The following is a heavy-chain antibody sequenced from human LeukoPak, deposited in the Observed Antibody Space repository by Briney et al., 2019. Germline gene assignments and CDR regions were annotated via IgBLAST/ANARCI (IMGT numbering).Heavy chain of an antibody. Sequence: PGGSLRLSCSASGFSFSTYAMHWVRQAPGKGLEYVSAITRNGGTTYYADSVKGRFTISRDNSKNTLYLQMSSLRAEDTAVYYCVKSVYSSYYYGSGSFLLWGQGTLVSVSS. CDR1: GFSFSTYA. V-gene: IGHV3-64D*06. D-gene: IGHD3-10*01. CDR2: ITRNGGTT. CDR3: VKSVYSSYYYGSGSFLL. J-gene: IGHJ4*02.